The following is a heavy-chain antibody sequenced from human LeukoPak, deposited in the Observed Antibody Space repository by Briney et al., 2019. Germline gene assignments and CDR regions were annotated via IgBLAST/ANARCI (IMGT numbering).Heavy chain of an antibody. CDR1: GGSISSGSCY. V-gene: IGHV4-61*02. J-gene: IGHJ4*02. CDR3: ARGHMITFGGVSPGFDY. D-gene: IGHD3-16*01. Sequence: PSQTLSLICTVSGGSISSGSCYWSWIRQPAGKGLEWIGRIYTSGSTNYNPSLKSRVTISVDTSKNQFSLKLSSVTAADTAVYYCARGHMITFGGVSPGFDYWGQGTLVTVSS. CDR2: IYTSGST.